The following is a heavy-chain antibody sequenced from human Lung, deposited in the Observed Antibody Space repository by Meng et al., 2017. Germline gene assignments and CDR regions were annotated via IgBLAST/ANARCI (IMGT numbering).Heavy chain of an antibody. D-gene: IGHD1-1*01. Sequence: VQLGESGGGLVSPWGSLRLSCAASGFTFTDHWMHWVRQGPGKGLVWVSRINRDGTKPTYADSVKGRFTISRDNAKNTLYLQMNNLRAEDTAFYYCTNDRLNHWGQGALVTVSS. CDR1: GFTFTDHW. CDR3: TNDRLNH. CDR2: INRDGTKP. V-gene: IGHV3-74*01. J-gene: IGHJ1*01.